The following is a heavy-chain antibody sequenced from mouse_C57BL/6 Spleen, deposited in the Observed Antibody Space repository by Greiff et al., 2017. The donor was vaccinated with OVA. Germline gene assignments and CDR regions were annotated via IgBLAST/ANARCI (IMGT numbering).Heavy chain of an antibody. V-gene: IGHV1-61*01. CDR1: GYTFTSYW. CDR3: ARNSNWYFDV. D-gene: IGHD2-5*01. Sequence: VQLQQPGAELVRPGSSVKLSCKASGYTFTSYWMDWVKQRPGQGLEWIGNIYPSYSETHYNQKFKDKATLTVDKSSSTAYMQLSSLTSEDSAVYYCARNSNWYFDVWGTGTTVTVSS. J-gene: IGHJ1*03. CDR2: IYPSYSET.